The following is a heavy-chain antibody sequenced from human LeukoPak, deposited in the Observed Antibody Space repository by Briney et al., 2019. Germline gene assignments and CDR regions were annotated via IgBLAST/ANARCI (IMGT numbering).Heavy chain of an antibody. J-gene: IGHJ4*02. Sequence: AISGGGGSTYYADSVKGRFTISRDNSKNTLYLQVNSLRAEDTAVYYCAKGGKWDVTPFDYWGQGTLVTVSS. V-gene: IGHV3-23*01. CDR3: AKGGKWDVTPFDY. D-gene: IGHD1-26*01. CDR2: ISGGGGST.